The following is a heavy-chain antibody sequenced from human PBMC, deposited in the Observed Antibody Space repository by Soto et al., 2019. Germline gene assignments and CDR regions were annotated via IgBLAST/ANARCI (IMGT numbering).Heavy chain of an antibody. Sequence: SETLSLTCTVSGGSISSYYWSWIRQPPGKGLEWIGYIYYSGSTNYNPSLKSRVTISVDTSKNQFSLKLSSVTAADTAVYYCARVMIAAAGTWFDYWGQGTLVTVSS. J-gene: IGHJ4*02. CDR2: IYYSGST. D-gene: IGHD6-13*01. V-gene: IGHV4-59*01. CDR1: GGSISSYY. CDR3: ARVMIAAAGTWFDY.